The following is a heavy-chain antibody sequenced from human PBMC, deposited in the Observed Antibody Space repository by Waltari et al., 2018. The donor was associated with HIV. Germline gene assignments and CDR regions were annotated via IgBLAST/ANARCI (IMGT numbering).Heavy chain of an antibody. CDR1: GGSISSYY. J-gene: IGHJ4*02. D-gene: IGHD6-19*01. CDR2: IYYSGST. CDR3: GRLGFGAVAGTGPFDY. Sequence: QVQLQESGPGLVKPSETLSLTCTVSGGSISSYYWSWIRQPPGKGLEWIGYIYYSGSTNCNPPLKRRVTISVDTAKNQFSLKLGPGTAASTAVYYCGRLGFGAVAGTGPFDYWGQGTLVTVSS. V-gene: IGHV4-59*01.